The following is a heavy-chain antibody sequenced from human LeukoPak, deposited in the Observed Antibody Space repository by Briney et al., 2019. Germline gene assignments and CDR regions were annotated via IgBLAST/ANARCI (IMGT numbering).Heavy chain of an antibody. CDR1: GYTFTSYD. Sequence: GASVKVSCKTSGYTFTSYDINWVRQATGQGLEWMGWMNPNSGNTGYAQKFQGRVTMTRNTSISTAYMELSSLRSEDTAVYYCARGRTCSGGSCYLLYYYYYMDVWGKGTTVTISS. D-gene: IGHD2-15*01. V-gene: IGHV1-8*01. J-gene: IGHJ6*03. CDR3: ARGRTCSGGSCYLLYYYYYMDV. CDR2: MNPNSGNT.